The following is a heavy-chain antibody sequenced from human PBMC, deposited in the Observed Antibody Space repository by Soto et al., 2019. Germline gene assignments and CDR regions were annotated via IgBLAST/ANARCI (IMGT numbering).Heavy chain of an antibody. D-gene: IGHD2-15*01. V-gene: IGHV3-7*01. CDR1: GFTFSRSW. CDR3: TRDLGYCTGGSCYLYIDS. Sequence: PGGSLRLSCAVSGFTFSRSWMTWVRQAPGKGLEWVANIRHDGTEKYYVDSVRGRFIISRDNAENSLYLQMNSLRAEDTATYYCTRDLGYCTGGSCYLYIDSWGQGALVTVAS. J-gene: IGHJ4*02. CDR2: IRHDGTEK.